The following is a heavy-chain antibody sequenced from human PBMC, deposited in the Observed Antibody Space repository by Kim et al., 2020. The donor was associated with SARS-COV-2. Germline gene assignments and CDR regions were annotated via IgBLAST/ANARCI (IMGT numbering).Heavy chain of an antibody. Sequence: GGSLRLSCAASGFTFSDYYMSWIRQAPGKGLEWVSYISSSSSYTNYADSVKGRFTISRDNAKNSLYLQMNSLRAEDTAVYYCARDCASSCYIGYYYYYGMDVWGQGTTVTVSS. D-gene: IGHD2-2*02. J-gene: IGHJ6*02. CDR2: ISSSSSYT. CDR1: GFTFSDYY. V-gene: IGHV3-11*06. CDR3: ARDCASSCYIGYYYYYGMDV.